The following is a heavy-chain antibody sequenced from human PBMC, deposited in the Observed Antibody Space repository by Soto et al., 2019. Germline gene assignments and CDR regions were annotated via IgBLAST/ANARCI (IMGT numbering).Heavy chain of an antibody. CDR2: ITAGNGNT. CDR3: ARGIGDYMVRNKFDP. CDR1: GYTFTSYA. V-gene: IGHV1-3*01. D-gene: IGHD4-17*01. Sequence: ASVKVSCKASGYTFTSYAMHWVRQAPGQRLEWMGWITAGNGNTKYSQKFQGRVTITRDTSASTAYMELSSLRSEDTAAYYCARGIGDYMVRNKFDPWGQGTLVTVSS. J-gene: IGHJ5*02.